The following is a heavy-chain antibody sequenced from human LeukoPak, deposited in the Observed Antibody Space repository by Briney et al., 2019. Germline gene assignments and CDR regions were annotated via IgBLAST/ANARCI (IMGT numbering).Heavy chain of an antibody. CDR1: GFTFSNYG. Sequence: GGSLRLSCAASGFTFSNYGMSWVRQTPGRGLEWVSAIIGSGGTTYYADSMKGRFTISRDNSKNTLYLQMNSLRAEDTAVYYCARGPTPDYWGQGILVTVSS. V-gene: IGHV3-23*01. CDR2: IIGSGGTT. J-gene: IGHJ4*02. CDR3: ARGPTPDY.